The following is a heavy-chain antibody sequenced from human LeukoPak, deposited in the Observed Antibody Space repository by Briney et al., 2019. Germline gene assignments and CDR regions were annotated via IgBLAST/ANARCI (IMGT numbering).Heavy chain of an antibody. J-gene: IGHJ6*03. CDR2: ISGDGGST. D-gene: IGHD2-15*01. CDR3: ARGSVDCSGGSCYYYYYMDV. Sequence: GGSLRLSCAASGFTFDDYAMHWVRQAPGKGLEWVSLISGDGGSTYYADSVKGRFTISRDNSKNSLYLQMNSLRTEDTALYYCARGSVDCSGGSCYYYYYMDVWGKGPRSPSP. V-gene: IGHV3-43*02. CDR1: GFTFDDYA.